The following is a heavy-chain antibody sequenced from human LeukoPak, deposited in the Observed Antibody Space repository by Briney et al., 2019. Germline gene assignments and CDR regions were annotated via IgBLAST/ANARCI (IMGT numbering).Heavy chain of an antibody. CDR3: AGVRRANFGY. V-gene: IGHV4-59*01. Sequence: SETLSLTCTVSGGSISSYYWSWIRQPPGKGLEWIGYIYYSGSTNYNPSLKSRVTISVDTSKNQFSLKLSSVTAADTAVYYCAGVRRANFGYWGQGTLVTVSS. CDR2: IYYSGST. CDR1: GGSISSYY. J-gene: IGHJ4*02. D-gene: IGHD1-26*01.